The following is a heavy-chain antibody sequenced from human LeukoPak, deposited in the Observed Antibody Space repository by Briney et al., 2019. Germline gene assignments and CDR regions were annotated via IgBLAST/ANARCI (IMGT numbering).Heavy chain of an antibody. J-gene: IGHJ4*02. CDR1: GGSISSGDYY. CDR2: IYHRGST. Sequence: SETLSLTCTVSGGSISSGDYYWSWIRQPPGKGLEWIGYIYHRGSTSYNPSLRSRVTVSLDKSRNQFSLNLYSVTAADTAVYYCARAPYDILTGYFLFDSWGQGTLITVSS. D-gene: IGHD3-9*01. CDR3: ARAPYDILTGYFLFDS. V-gene: IGHV4-30-4*01.